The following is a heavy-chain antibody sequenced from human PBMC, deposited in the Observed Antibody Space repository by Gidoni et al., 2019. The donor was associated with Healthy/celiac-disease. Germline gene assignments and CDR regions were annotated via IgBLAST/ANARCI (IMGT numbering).Heavy chain of an antibody. J-gene: IGHJ6*02. D-gene: IGHD5-12*01. CDR2: IYTSGST. CDR3: ARDPVATILPYYYGMDV. Sequence: LTCPVPGGPISRYYWSWIRQPAGKGLEWIGRIYTSGSTNYNPSLKSRVTMSVDTSKNQFSLKLSSVTAADTAVYYCARDPVATILPYYYGMDVWGQGTTVTVSS. V-gene: IGHV4-4*07. CDR1: GGPISRYY.